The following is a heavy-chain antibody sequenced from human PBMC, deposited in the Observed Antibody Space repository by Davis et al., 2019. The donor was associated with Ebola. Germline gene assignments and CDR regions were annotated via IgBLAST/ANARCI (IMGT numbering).Heavy chain of an antibody. CDR3: AKLSTSSWFHGMDV. CDR2: IYPGDSGT. CDR1: GYSFASYW. Sequence: GESLKISCKASGYSFASYWIGWVRQMPGKGLEWMGIIYPGDSGTRYSPSFQGHVTITADKSTSTAYLQWSSLKASDTAMYFCAKLSTSSWFHGMDVWGQGTTVTVSS. J-gene: IGHJ6*02. D-gene: IGHD2-2*01. V-gene: IGHV5-51*01.